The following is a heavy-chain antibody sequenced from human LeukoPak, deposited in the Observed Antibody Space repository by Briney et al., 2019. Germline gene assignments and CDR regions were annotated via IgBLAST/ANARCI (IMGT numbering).Heavy chain of an antibody. CDR3: PRAYYYDSSGPIDY. D-gene: IGHD3-22*01. CDR1: GGSISSSSYY. Sequence: SETLSLTCTVSGGSISSSSYYWGWIRQPPGKGLEWIGSIYYSGSTYYNPSLKSRVTISVDTSKNQFSLKLSSVTAADTAVYYCPRAYYYDSSGPIDYWGQGTLVTVSS. CDR2: IYYSGST. V-gene: IGHV4-39*07. J-gene: IGHJ4*02.